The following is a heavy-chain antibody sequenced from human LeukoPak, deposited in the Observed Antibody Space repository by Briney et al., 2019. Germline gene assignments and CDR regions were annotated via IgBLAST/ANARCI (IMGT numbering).Heavy chain of an antibody. CDR2: IYYSGST. J-gene: IGHJ5*02. V-gene: IGHV4-59*01. D-gene: IGHD3-3*01. CDR1: GGSFSGYF. Sequence: PSETLSLTCAVYGGSFSGYFWNWIRQPPGKGLEWIGYIYYSGSTNYNPSLKSRVTISVDTSKNQFSLKLSSVTAADTAVYYCARVAYDFWSGPTYNWFDPWGQRTLVTVSS. CDR3: ARVAYDFWSGPTYNWFDP.